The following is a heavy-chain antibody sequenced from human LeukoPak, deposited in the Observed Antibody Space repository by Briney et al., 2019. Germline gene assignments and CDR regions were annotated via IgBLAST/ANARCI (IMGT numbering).Heavy chain of an antibody. J-gene: IGHJ4*02. CDR3: ARGLRCDY. D-gene: IGHD4-17*01. CDR2: IIPIFGTA. Sequence: WASVKVSCKASGGTFSSYAISWVRQAPGQGLEWMGGIIPIFGTANYAQKFQGRVTMTRDTSTSTVYMELSSLRSEDTAVYYCARGLRCDYWGQGTLVTVSS. CDR1: GGTFSSYA. V-gene: IGHV1-69*05.